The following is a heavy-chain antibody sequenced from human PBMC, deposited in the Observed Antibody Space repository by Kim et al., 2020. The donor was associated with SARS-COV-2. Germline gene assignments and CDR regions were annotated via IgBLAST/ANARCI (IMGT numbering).Heavy chain of an antibody. CDR3: ARAPIVVVITHFDY. D-gene: IGHD3-22*01. V-gene: IGHV4-31*02. Sequence: NPSLKRRVTISVDTSKNPFSLKLSSVTAADTAVYYCARAPIVVVITHFDYWGQGTLVTVSS. J-gene: IGHJ4*02.